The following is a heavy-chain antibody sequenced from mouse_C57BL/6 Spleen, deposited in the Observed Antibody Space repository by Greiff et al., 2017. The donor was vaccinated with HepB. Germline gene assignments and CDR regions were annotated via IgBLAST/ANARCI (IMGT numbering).Heavy chain of an antibody. D-gene: IGHD1-1*01. Sequence: EVQRVESGGDLVKPGGSLKLSCAASGFTFSSYGMSWVRQTPDKRLEWVATISSGGSYTYYPDSVKGRFTISRDNAKNTLYLQMSSLKSEDTAMYYCASRPEDYYGSSHWYFDVWGTGTTVTVSS. V-gene: IGHV5-6*01. J-gene: IGHJ1*03. CDR1: GFTFSSYG. CDR2: ISSGGSYT. CDR3: ASRPEDYYGSSHWYFDV.